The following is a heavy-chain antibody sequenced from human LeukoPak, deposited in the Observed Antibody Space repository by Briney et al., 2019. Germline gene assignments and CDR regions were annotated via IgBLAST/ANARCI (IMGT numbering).Heavy chain of an antibody. J-gene: IGHJ6*03. Sequence: PGGSLRLSCAASGFTFSSFSMHWVRQAPGTGLECVAYINNSGNIIYYADSVEGRFAISRDNAKNSVYLQMNSLRDGDTAVYYCVRGYFYYMDVWGKGTTVTVSS. V-gene: IGHV3-48*02. CDR3: VRGYFYYMDV. D-gene: IGHD2-21*01. CDR1: GFTFSSFS. CDR2: INNSGNII.